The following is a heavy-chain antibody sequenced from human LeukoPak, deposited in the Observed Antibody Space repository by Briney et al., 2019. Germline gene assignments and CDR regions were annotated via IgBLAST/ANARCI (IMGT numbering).Heavy chain of an antibody. Sequence: GGSLRLSCAASTFTFGNYWMSWVRQAPGKGLEWVANIKEDGSEEYYVDSVKGRFTISRDNTKYSLYLQMNSLRAEDTAVYYCARDPAAWDHWGQGTLVTVSS. CDR3: ARDPAAWDH. CDR2: IKEDGSEE. V-gene: IGHV3-7*01. J-gene: IGHJ4*02. CDR1: TFTFGNYW. D-gene: IGHD6-13*01.